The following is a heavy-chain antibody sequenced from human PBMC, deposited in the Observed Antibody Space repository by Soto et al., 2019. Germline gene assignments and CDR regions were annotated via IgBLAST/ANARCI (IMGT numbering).Heavy chain of an antibody. J-gene: IGHJ6*03. CDR1: GFTFSSYG. CDR3: ARDLQIGYPMDV. Sequence: LRLSCAASGFTFSSYGMHWVRQAPGKGLEWVAVIWYDGSNKYYADSVKGRFTISRDNSKNTLYLQMNSLRAEDTAVYYCARDLQIGYPMDVWGKGTTVTVSS. V-gene: IGHV3-33*01. CDR2: IWYDGSNK. D-gene: IGHD6-13*01.